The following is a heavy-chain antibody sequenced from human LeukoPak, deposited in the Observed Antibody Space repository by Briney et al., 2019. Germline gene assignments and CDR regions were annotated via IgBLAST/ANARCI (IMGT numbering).Heavy chain of an antibody. J-gene: IGHJ4*02. CDR2: INHSGST. CDR3: AREVLYYDFWSGYLRKYYFDY. V-gene: IGHV4-34*01. D-gene: IGHD3-3*01. Sequence: PSETLSLTCAVYGGSFSGYYWSWIRQPPGKGLEWIGEINHSGSTNYNPSLKSRVTISVDTSKNQFSLKLSSVTAANTAVYYCAREVLYYDFWSGYLRKYYFDYWGQGTLVTVSS. CDR1: GGSFSGYY.